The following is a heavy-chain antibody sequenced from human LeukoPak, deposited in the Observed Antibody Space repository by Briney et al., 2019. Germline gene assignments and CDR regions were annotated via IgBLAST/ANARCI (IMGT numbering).Heavy chain of an antibody. J-gene: IGHJ6*03. CDR3: AKGALYYYYMDV. CDR2: ISWNSGSI. V-gene: IGHV3-9*01. CDR1: GFTLDDYA. D-gene: IGHD3-16*01. Sequence: GGSLRLSCPASGFTLDDYAMHWVRQAPGKGLEWVSGISWNSGSIGYADSVKGRFTISRDNAKNSLYLQMNSLRAEDTALYYCAKGALYYYYMDVWGKETTVTISS.